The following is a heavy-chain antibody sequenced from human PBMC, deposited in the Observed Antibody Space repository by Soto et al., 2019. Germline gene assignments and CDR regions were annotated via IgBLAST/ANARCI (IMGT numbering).Heavy chain of an antibody. CDR1: GGSISSGGYY. Sequence: QVQLQESGPGLVKPSQTLSLTCTVSGGSISSGGYYWSWIRQHPGKGLEWIGYIYYSGSTYYNPSLKFRVTLSVDMSKNQFPLKLSSVTAADTAVYYWARGDMVRGVILQYYFDYSGQGTLVTVSS. CDR3: ARGDMVRGVILQYYFDY. V-gene: IGHV4-31*03. J-gene: IGHJ4*02. CDR2: IYYSGST. D-gene: IGHD3-10*01.